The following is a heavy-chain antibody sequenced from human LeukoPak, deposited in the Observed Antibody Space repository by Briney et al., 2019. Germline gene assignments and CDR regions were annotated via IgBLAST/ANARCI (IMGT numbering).Heavy chain of an antibody. CDR2: IYYTGST. V-gene: IGHV4-38-2*02. J-gene: IGHJ4*02. CDR3: ARVRSGSYSATDY. CDR1: GYSISSGYY. Sequence: SETLSLTCTVSGYSISSGYYWGWIRQPPGKGLEWIGSIYYTGSTYYTPPLKSRVTISVDTSKNQFSLNLNSVTAADTAVYYCARVRSGSYSATDYWGQGTLVTVS. D-gene: IGHD1-26*01.